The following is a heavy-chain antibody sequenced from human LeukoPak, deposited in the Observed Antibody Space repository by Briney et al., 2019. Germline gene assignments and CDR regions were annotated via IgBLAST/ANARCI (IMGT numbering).Heavy chain of an antibody. J-gene: IGHJ6*03. V-gene: IGHV1-18*01. D-gene: IGHD2-2*01. Sequence: ASVKVSCKASGYTFTSYGISWVRQAPGQGLEWMGWISAYNGNTNYAQKLQGRVTMTTDTSTSTAYMELRSLRSDDTAVYYCARDSSYCSSTSCYLQTYYYYYMDVWGKGTTVTVSS. CDR2: ISAYNGNT. CDR3: ARDSSYCSSTSCYLQTYYYYYMDV. CDR1: GYTFTSYG.